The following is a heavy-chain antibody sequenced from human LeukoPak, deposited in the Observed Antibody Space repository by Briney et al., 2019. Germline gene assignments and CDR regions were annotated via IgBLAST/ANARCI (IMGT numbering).Heavy chain of an antibody. J-gene: IGHJ6*02. Sequence: GASVNVSCKASGGAFSIYAISWVRQAPGQGLEWMGGIIPIFGTANYAQKFQGRVTITADESTSTAYMELSSLRSEDTAVYYCARDLGTTVTDYGMDVWGQGTTVTVSS. D-gene: IGHD4-17*01. CDR3: ARDLGTTVTDYGMDV. V-gene: IGHV1-69*13. CDR2: IIPIFGTA. CDR1: GGAFSIYA.